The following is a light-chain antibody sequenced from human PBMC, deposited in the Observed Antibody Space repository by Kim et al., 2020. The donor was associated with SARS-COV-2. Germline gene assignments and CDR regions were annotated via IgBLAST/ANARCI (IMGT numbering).Light chain of an antibody. V-gene: IGKV1-33*01. J-gene: IGKJ1*01. Sequence: DIQMTQSPSSLSASVGDRVTITCQASQDISNYLNWYQQKPGKAPKLLIYDASNLEKGVPSRFSGSGSGTDFTFTISSLQPEDIATYYCQQYDNLPWTFGQGTKVDIK. CDR3: QQYDNLPWT. CDR1: QDISNY. CDR2: DAS.